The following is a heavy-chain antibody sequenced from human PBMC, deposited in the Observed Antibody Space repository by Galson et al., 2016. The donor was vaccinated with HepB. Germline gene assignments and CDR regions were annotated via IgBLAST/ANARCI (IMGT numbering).Heavy chain of an antibody. CDR3: ARGTGTGGYFDY. J-gene: IGHJ4*02. CDR1: GLTFSSYW. CDR2: IKQDGSEK. D-gene: IGHD3/OR15-3a*01. V-gene: IGHV3-7*03. Sequence: SLRLSCAASGLTFSSYWMSWVRQAPGKGLEWVANIKQDGSEKYYVDSVKGRFTISRDNAKNSLYLQMNSLRAEDTAVWYCARGTGTGGYFDYWGQGTLVTVSS.